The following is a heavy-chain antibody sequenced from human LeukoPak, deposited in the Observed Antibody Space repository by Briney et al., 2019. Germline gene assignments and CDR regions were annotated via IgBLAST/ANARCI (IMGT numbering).Heavy chain of an antibody. V-gene: IGHV1-69*02. D-gene: IGHD3-22*01. Sequence: ASVKVSCKASGGTFSSYTISWVQQAPGQGLEWMGRIIPILGIANYAQKFQGRVTITADKSTSTAYMELSSLRSEDTAVYYCARVTYYYDSGEDNWFDPWGQGTLVTVPS. J-gene: IGHJ5*02. CDR3: ARVTYYYDSGEDNWFDP. CDR1: GGTFSSYT. CDR2: IIPILGIA.